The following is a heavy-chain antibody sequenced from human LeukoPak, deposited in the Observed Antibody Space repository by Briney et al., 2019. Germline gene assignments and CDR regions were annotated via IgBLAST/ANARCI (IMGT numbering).Heavy chain of an antibody. CDR3: ARVVLCVVVPAAIWGDSFYYYYMDV. D-gene: IGHD2-2*02. J-gene: IGHJ6*03. V-gene: IGHV4-30-4*08. Sequence: VKPSQTLSLTCTVSGFSISSGDYYWSWVRQPPGKGLEWIEYIYYSVSTYYNPSLKSRVTISVDTSKNQFSLKLSSVTAADTAVYYCARVVLCVVVPAAIWGDSFYYYYMDVWGKGTTVTVSS. CDR1: GFSISSGDYY. CDR2: IYYSVST.